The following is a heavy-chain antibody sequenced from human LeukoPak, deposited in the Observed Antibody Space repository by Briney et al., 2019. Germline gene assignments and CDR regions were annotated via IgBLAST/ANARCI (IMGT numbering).Heavy chain of an antibody. CDR3: ARGPLGLCSTSSCSFDY. J-gene: IGHJ4*02. CDR2: IKKDGSEK. Sequence: GGSLRLSCTASGFTFSTYWMSWVRQAPGKGLEWVANIKKDGSEKWYVDSVKGRFTISRDNANNSLYLQMNSVRAEDTAVYYCARGPLGLCSTSSCSFDYWGQGTLVTVSP. D-gene: IGHD2-2*01. V-gene: IGHV3-7*01. CDR1: GFTFSTYW.